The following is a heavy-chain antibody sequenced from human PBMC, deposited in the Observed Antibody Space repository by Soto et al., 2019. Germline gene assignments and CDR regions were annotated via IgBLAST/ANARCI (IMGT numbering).Heavy chain of an antibody. Sequence: PGGSLRLSCAASGFTFSSYWMHWVRQAPGKGLVWVSRINSDGSSTSYADSVKGRFTISRDNAKNTLYLQMNSLRAEDTAVYYCAGVEAYYYYGMDVWGQGTTVTVSS. CDR1: GFTFSSYW. CDR2: INSDGSST. CDR3: AGVEAYYYYGMDV. V-gene: IGHV3-74*01. J-gene: IGHJ6*02.